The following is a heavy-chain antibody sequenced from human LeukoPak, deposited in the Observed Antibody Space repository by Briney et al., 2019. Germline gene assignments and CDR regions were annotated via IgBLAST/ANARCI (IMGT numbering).Heavy chain of an antibody. D-gene: IGHD3-10*01. V-gene: IGHV3-30*18. Sequence: PGGSLRLSCAASGFTFSSYGMHWVRQAPGKGLEWVAVISYDGSKKYYVDSVKGRFTISRDNSKNTLYLQMNSLRVEDTAVHYCAKGGLWFGNLLVPLWGQGTLVTVSS. CDR2: ISYDGSKK. CDR3: AKGGLWFGNLLVPL. J-gene: IGHJ4*02. CDR1: GFTFSSYG.